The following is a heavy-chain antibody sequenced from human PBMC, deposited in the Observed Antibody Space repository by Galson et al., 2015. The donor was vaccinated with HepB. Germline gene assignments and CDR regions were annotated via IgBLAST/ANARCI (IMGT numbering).Heavy chain of an antibody. CDR1: GFTLRSYA. CDR3: AKARTSIAAAGANFDY. J-gene: IGHJ4*02. D-gene: IGHD6-13*01. CDR2: ISGSGGST. V-gene: IGHV3-23*01. Sequence: SLRLSCAASGFTLRSYAMSWVRQAPGKGLEWVSAISGSGGSTYYADSVKGRFTISRDNSKNTLYLQMNSLRAEDTAVYYCAKARTSIAAAGANFDYWGQGTLVTVSS.